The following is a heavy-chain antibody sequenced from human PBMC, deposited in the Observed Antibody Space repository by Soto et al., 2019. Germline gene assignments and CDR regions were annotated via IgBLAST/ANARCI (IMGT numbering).Heavy chain of an antibody. CDR1: GFTFRSYV. V-gene: IGHV3-30*19. CDR2: TSYDGSDK. CDR3: ARWGTTGGLDV. J-gene: IGHJ1*01. D-gene: IGHD3-16*01. Sequence: QVHLVESGGGVVQPGTSLRVSCVGSGFTFRSYVMHWVRQAPGKGLEWVALTSYDGSDKYYDDSVRGRFTISRDNSRNTGDLQMDSLRLEDTALYYCARWGTTGGLDVWGQGTLVSVSS.